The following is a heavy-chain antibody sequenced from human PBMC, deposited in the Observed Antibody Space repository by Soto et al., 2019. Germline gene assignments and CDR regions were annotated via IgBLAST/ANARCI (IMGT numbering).Heavy chain of an antibody. CDR2: IWHDGSNK. Sequence: QVQLVESGGGVVQPGRSLRLSCAASGFTFSSYGMQWVRQAPGKGLEWVAVIWHDGSNKYYADYVKGRFTISRDNSKNTLYLQMNSLRAEDTAVYYCARTTGTTYTLATYLGYWGQGTLVTVSS. V-gene: IGHV3-33*01. CDR3: ARTTGTTYTLATYLGY. D-gene: IGHD1-7*01. J-gene: IGHJ4*02. CDR1: GFTFSSYG.